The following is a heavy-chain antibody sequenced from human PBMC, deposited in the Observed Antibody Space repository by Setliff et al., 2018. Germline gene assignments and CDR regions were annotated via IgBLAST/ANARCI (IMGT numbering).Heavy chain of an antibody. J-gene: IGHJ4*02. D-gene: IGHD6-13*01. CDR3: VRGAGARLLDY. CDR2: INRAGGT. CDR1: GFTVSSNY. V-gene: IGHV3-53*01. Sequence: PGGSLRLSCAASGFTVSSNYMHWVRQAPGKGLEWVSVINRAGGTYYADSVKGRFTISRDNPKNTLYLQMSSLRAEDTAIYYCVRGAGARLLDYWGQGTLVTVSS.